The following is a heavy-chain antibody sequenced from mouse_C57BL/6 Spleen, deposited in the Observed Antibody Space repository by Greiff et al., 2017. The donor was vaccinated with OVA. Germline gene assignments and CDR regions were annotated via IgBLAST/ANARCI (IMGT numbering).Heavy chain of an antibody. CDR2: LRCKSSNYAT. V-gene: IGHV10-3*01. CDR1: GFTFNTYA. J-gene: IGHJ3*01. CDR3: VRDGSSGLAY. Sequence: EVKLLESGGGLVPPKGSLKLSCAASGFTFNTYAMHWVRQAPGKGLEWVARLRCKSSNYATYYADSVKDRFTISRDASQSMLYLLMNNLNTEDTAMYYCVRDGSSGLAYWGQGTLVTVSA. D-gene: IGHD1-1*01.